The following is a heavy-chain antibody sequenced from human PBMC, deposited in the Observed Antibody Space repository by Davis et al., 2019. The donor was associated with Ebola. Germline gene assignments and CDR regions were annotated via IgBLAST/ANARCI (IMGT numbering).Heavy chain of an antibody. CDR1: GFTFRSHS. J-gene: IGHJ4*02. CDR2: IGRSSSYI. V-gene: IGHV3-21*01. D-gene: IGHD6-13*01. CDR3: ARRRQQLVRGDFDY. Sequence: GESLKISCAASGFTFRSHSMNWVRQAPGKGLEWVASIGRSSSYIYYADSVKGRCTISRDNAKNSLYLQMNSLRAEDTAVYYCARRRQQLVRGDFDYWGQGTLVTVSS.